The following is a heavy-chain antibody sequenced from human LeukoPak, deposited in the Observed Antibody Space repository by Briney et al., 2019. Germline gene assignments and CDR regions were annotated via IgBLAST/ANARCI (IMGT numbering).Heavy chain of an antibody. V-gene: IGHV4-59*08. CDR3: ASELSYYDSSGYFDY. J-gene: IGHJ4*02. Sequence: PSETLSLTCTVSGGSISSYYWSWIRQPPGKGLEWIGYIYYSGSTNYNPSLKSRVTISVDTSKNQFSLKLSSVTAADTAVYYCASELSYYDSSGYFDYWGQGTLVTVSS. CDR1: GGSISSYY. CDR2: IYYSGST. D-gene: IGHD3-22*01.